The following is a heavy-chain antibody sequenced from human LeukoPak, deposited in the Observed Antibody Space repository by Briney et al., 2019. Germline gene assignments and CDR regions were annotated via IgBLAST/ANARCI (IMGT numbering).Heavy chain of an antibody. J-gene: IGHJ4*02. D-gene: IGHD7-27*01. Sequence: MPSETLSLTCTVSGVSISSYYWSWIRQPPGKGLEWIGYIYYSGSTNYNPSLKSRVTMSVDTSKNQFSLKLSSVTAADTAVYYCARGWGEYYFDYWGQGTLVTVSS. CDR2: IYYSGST. CDR1: GVSISSYY. CDR3: ARGWGEYYFDY. V-gene: IGHV4-59*12.